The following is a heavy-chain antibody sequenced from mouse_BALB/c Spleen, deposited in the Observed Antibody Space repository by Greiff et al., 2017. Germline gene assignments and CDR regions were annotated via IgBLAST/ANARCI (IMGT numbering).Heavy chain of an antibody. CDR2: ISSGGSYT. Sequence: EVKLVESGGDLVKPGGSLKLSCAASGFTFSSYGMSWVRQTPDKRLEWVATISSGGSYTYYPDSVKGRFIISRDNAKNTLYLQMRSLKSEDTAMYYCARNWDGYYAMDYWGQGTSVTVSS. CDR1: GFTFSSYG. J-gene: IGHJ4*01. CDR3: ARNWDGYYAMDY. V-gene: IGHV5-6*01. D-gene: IGHD4-1*01.